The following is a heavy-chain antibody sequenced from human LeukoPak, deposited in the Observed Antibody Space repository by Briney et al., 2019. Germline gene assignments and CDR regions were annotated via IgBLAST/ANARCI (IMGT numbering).Heavy chain of an antibody. CDR1: GYTFTGYY. CDR2: INPDSGGT. V-gene: IGHV1-2*02. CDR3: ARGSGFLDV. J-gene: IGHJ6*02. D-gene: IGHD6-25*01. Sequence: ASVKVSCKASGYTFTGYYLHWVRQAPGQGLEWMGWINPDSGGTNYAQKFQGRVTLTRDTSINTVYMDLNRLSSDDTAVYYCARGSGFLDVWGQGTTVTVSS.